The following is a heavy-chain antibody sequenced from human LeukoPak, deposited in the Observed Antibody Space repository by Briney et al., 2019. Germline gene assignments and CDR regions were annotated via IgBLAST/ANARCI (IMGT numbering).Heavy chain of an antibody. Sequence: ASVKVSCKASGYTFTHYYIHWVRQAPGQGLEWMGLINPGGDKTDYAQNFQGRVTMTRDTSTSTVYMGLSSLRSEDTAVYYCARIRDGYNDAYDIWGQGTMVTVSS. CDR1: GYTFTHYY. CDR2: INPGGDKT. V-gene: IGHV1-46*01. D-gene: IGHD5-24*01. CDR3: ARIRDGYNDAYDI. J-gene: IGHJ3*02.